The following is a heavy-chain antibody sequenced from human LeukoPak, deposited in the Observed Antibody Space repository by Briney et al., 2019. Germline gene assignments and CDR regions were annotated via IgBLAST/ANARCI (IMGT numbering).Heavy chain of an antibody. Sequence: SGGSLRLSCAASGFTFSSYGMHWVRQAPGKGLEWVAVISYDGSDKHYADSVKGRFTISRDNSKNTLFLQMNSLRAEDTAVYYCAKNRYRIPLDYWGQGTLVTVSS. V-gene: IGHV3-30*18. CDR1: GFTFSSYG. CDR3: AKNRYRIPLDY. J-gene: IGHJ4*02. D-gene: IGHD6-13*01. CDR2: ISYDGSDK.